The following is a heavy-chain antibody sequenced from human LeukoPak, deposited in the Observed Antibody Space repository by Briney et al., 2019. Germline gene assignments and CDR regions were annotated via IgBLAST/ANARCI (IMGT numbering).Heavy chain of an antibody. Sequence: GGSLRLSCEASGFTFDDSTIHWVRQPPGKGLEWVSLISGDGSRTYYADSVKGRFTISRDNSKNSLYLQMSSLTTEDTALYYCAKEDTTMVTLSHWGQGSLVTVSS. D-gene: IGHD5-18*01. CDR3: AKEDTTMVTLSH. CDR2: ISGDGSRT. CDR1: GFTFDDST. V-gene: IGHV3-43*01. J-gene: IGHJ4*02.